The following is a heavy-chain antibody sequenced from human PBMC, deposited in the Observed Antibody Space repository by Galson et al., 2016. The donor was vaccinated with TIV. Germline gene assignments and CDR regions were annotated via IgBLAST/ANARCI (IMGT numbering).Heavy chain of an antibody. CDR3: ARETGWGGDCYYFDY. Sequence: SLRLSCAASGFTFRSHAMHWVRQAPGKGLEWVADISYDGINKYYADSVKGRFTVSRDNSKSTLYLQLNSLRTEDTAVYYCARETGWGGDCYYFDYWGQGTLVTVSS. CDR1: GFTFRSHA. CDR2: ISYDGINK. J-gene: IGHJ4*02. D-gene: IGHD2-21*02. V-gene: IGHV3-30*01.